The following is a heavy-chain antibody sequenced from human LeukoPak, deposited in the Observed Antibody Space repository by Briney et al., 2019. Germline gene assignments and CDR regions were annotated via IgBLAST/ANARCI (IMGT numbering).Heavy chain of an antibody. D-gene: IGHD3-10*01. CDR1: GGSISSYY. CDR3: ARVLVRGVITFFDY. V-gene: IGHV4-59*12. J-gene: IGHJ4*02. Sequence: SETLSLTCTVSGGSISSYYWSWIRQPPGKGLEWIGYIYYSGSTNYNPSLKSRVTISVDTSKNQFSLKLSSVTAADTAVYYCARVLVRGVITFFDYGGQGTLVTVSS. CDR2: IYYSGST.